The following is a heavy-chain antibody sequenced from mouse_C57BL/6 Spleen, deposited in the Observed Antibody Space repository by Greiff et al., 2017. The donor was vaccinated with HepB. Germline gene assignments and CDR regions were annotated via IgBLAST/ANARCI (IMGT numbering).Heavy chain of an antibody. Sequence: EVKLQESGGGLVKPGGSLKLSCAASGFTFSDYGMHWVRQAPEKGLEWVAYISSGSSTIYYADTVKGRFTISRDNAKNTLFLQMTSLRSEDTAMYYCAPITTVVATDYAMDYWGQGTSVTVSS. J-gene: IGHJ4*01. CDR3: APITTVVATDYAMDY. CDR2: ISSGSSTI. D-gene: IGHD1-1*01. CDR1: GFTFSDYG. V-gene: IGHV5-17*01.